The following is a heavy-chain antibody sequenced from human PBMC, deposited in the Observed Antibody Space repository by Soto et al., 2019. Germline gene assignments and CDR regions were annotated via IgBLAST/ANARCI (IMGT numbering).Heavy chain of an antibody. CDR3: AREKPEYCSGGSCYRDAFDI. CDR2: ISSNGGST. V-gene: IGHV3-64*01. Sequence: GGSLTLSCAASGFTCSSYAMHWVRQAPGKGLEYVSAISSNGGSTYYANSVKGRFTISRDNSKNTLYLQMGSLRAEDMAVYYCAREKPEYCSGGSCYRDAFDIWGQGTMVTVSS. J-gene: IGHJ3*02. CDR1: GFTCSSYA. D-gene: IGHD2-15*01.